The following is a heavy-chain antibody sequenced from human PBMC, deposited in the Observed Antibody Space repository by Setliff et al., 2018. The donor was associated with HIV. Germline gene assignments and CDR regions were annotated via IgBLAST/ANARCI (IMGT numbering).Heavy chain of an antibody. CDR2: IKHSANT. D-gene: IGHD3-16*02. J-gene: IGHJ4*02. V-gene: IGHV4-34*01. CDR3: ARGSYYDYVWGNYRYTGFDY. Sequence: KPSETLSLTCEVYGGSFSDYYYTWIRQSPGKGLEWIGEIKHSANTMDNASLKGRVTLSVDTSKNQFSLKLNSVTAADTAVYYCARGSYYDYVWGNYRYTGFDYWGQGTLVTVSS. CDR1: GGSFSDYY.